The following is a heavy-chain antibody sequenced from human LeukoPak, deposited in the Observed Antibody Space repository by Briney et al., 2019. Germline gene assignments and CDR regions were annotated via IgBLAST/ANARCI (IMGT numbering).Heavy chain of an antibody. CDR2: IYTSGST. D-gene: IGHD6-19*01. Sequence: PSETLSLTCTVSGGSISSYYWSWIRQPAGKGLEWIGRIYTSGSTNYNPSLKSRVTMSVDTSKNQFSLKLSSVTAADTAVYYCARDDSGWSYYYYGMDVWGQGTTVTVSS. CDR1: GGSISSYY. CDR3: ARDDSGWSYYYYGMDV. J-gene: IGHJ6*02. V-gene: IGHV4-4*07.